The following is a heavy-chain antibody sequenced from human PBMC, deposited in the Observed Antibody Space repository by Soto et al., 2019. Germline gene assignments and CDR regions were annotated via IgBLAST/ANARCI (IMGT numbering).Heavy chain of an antibody. CDR3: VKHGFQYHTDV. Sequence: QLQLQESGPGLVKPSETLSLTCTVSDGSINSGTYYWGWIRHPPGKGLEWIGSIYNTGSTYYSPSLKSRVTVSIDTPNNRFSLRLSSVTAADTAVYYCVKHGFQYHTDVWGRGTPVTVSS. CDR1: DGSINSGTYY. CDR2: IYNTGST. V-gene: IGHV4-39*01. D-gene: IGHD3-10*01. J-gene: IGHJ6*03.